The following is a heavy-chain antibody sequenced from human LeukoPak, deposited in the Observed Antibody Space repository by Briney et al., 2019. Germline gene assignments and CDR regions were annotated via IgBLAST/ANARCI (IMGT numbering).Heavy chain of an antibody. V-gene: IGHV3-11*04. CDR2: ISSSGSTI. CDR3: ARAHVDTAMVPNY. CDR1: GFTFSDYY. J-gene: IGHJ4*02. D-gene: IGHD5-18*01. Sequence: GGSLRLSCAASGFTFSDYYMSWIRQAPGKGLEWVSYISSSGSTIYYADSVKGRFTISRDNAKNSLYLQMNSLRAEDTAVYYCARAHVDTAMVPNYWGQGTLVTVSS.